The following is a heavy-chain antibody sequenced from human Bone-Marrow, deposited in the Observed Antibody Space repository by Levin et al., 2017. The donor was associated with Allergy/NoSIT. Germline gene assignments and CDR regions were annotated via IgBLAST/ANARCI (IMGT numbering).Heavy chain of an antibody. CDR2: AYPGDSDT. J-gene: IGHJ2*01. V-gene: IGHV5-51*01. CDR3: AGLKMDYCRSTSCHLKYWGNYWDFDF. D-gene: IGHD3-16*02. Sequence: GESLKISCKASGYDFTTYWIGWVRQLPGKGLEWLGIAYPGDSDTRYSPSFQGQVTISADKSISTAYLQWSSLKASDTAIYYCAGLKMDYCRSTSCHLKYWGNYWDFDFWGRGTLVTVSS. CDR1: GYDFTTYW.